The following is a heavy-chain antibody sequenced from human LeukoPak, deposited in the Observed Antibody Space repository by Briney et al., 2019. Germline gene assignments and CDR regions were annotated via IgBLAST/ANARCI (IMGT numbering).Heavy chain of an antibody. D-gene: IGHD2-21*02. V-gene: IGHV4-59*08. J-gene: IGHJ4*02. CDR1: GGSISSYY. Sequence: PSETLSLTCTVSGGSISSYYWSWIRQPPGKGLEWIGYIYYSGSTNYNPSLKSRVTISVDTSKNQFSLKLSSVTAADTAVYYCARHGGPLLWWSLWGQGTLVTVSS. CDR3: ARHGGPLLWWSL. CDR2: IYYSGST.